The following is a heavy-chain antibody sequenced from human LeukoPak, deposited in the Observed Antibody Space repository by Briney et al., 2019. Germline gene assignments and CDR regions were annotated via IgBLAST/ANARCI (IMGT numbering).Heavy chain of an antibody. D-gene: IGHD3-3*01. J-gene: IGHJ4*02. CDR2: MNPNSGNT. Sequence: GASVKVSCKASGYTFTSYDINWVRQATGQGLEWMGWMNPNSGNTGYAQKFQGRVTMTRNTSISTAYMELSSLRSEDTAVYYCARGLAYDFWSGSGGGYWGQGTLVTVSS. CDR1: GYTFTSYD. V-gene: IGHV1-8*01. CDR3: ARGLAYDFWSGSGGGY.